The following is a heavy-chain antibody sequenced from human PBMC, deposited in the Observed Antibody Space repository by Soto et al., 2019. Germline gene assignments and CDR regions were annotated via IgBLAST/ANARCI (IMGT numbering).Heavy chain of an antibody. CDR3: ARVNDILTGYYSPNWFDP. Sequence: SETLSLTCTVSGGSISSSSYYWGWIRQPPGKGLEWIGSIYYSGSTYYNPSLKSRVTISVDTSKNQFSLKLSSVTAADTAVYYCARVNDILTGYYSPNWFDPWGQGTLVTVSS. J-gene: IGHJ5*02. D-gene: IGHD3-9*01. CDR2: IYYSGST. V-gene: IGHV4-39*01. CDR1: GGSISSSSYY.